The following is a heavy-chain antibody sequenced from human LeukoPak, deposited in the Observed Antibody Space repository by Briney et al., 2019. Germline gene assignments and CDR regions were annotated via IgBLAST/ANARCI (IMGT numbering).Heavy chain of an antibody. Sequence: LPGGSLRLSCAPSGFTFSSYWMTWVRQAPGRGLEWVANINQVGNETYYVDSVKGRFTISRDNAKNSLFLQMNSLRAEDTAVYYCARDYGDYRGQGTLVTVSS. V-gene: IGHV3-7*01. CDR1: GFTFSSYW. J-gene: IGHJ4*02. CDR2: INQVGNET. CDR3: ARDYGDY. D-gene: IGHD3-10*01.